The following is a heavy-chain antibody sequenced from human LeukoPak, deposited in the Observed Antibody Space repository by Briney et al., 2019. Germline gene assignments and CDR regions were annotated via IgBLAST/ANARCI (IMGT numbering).Heavy chain of an antibody. CDR3: ARKQWLVTGPLDY. CDR1: GGSISSYY. D-gene: IGHD6-19*01. J-gene: IGHJ4*02. V-gene: IGHV4-39*01. CDR2: IYYSGST. Sequence: SETLSLTCTVSGGSISSYYWGWIRQPPGRGLEWIGSIYYSGSTYYNPSLKSRVTISVDTSKNQFSLKLSSVTAADTAVYYCARKQWLVTGPLDYWGQGTLVTVSS.